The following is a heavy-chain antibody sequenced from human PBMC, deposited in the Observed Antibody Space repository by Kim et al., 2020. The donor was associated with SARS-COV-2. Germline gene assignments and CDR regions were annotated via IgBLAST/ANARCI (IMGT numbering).Heavy chain of an antibody. Sequence: GGSLRLSCAASGFTFSSYAMHWVRQAPGKGLEWVAVISYDGSNKYYADSVKGRFTISRDNSKNTLYLQMNSLRAEDTAVYYCARVWVRDTVKVYYYYGMDVWGQGTTVTVSS. CDR3: ARVWVRDTVKVYYYYGMDV. J-gene: IGHJ6*02. CDR2: ISYDGSNK. CDR1: GFTFSSYA. D-gene: IGHD5-18*01. V-gene: IGHV3-30-3*01.